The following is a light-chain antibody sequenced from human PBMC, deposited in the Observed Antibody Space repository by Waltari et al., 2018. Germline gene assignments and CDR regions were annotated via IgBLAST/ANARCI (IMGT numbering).Light chain of an antibody. CDR2: GNN. CDR1: SSNIGAGYD. CDR3: QSYDSRLSTYV. J-gene: IGLJ1*01. Sequence: QSVLTQPPSVSGAPGQRVTISCTGGSSNIGAGYDVNWYQQLPGTAPKPPLYGNNHRSPGTPDRFSASRSGTSASLAITGLQADYEADYYCQSYDSRLSTYVFGTGTKVTVL. V-gene: IGLV1-40*01.